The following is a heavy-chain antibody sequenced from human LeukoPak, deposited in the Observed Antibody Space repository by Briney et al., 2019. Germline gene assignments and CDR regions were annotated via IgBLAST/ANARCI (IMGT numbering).Heavy chain of an antibody. J-gene: IGHJ4*02. V-gene: IGHV4-39*01. CDR1: GASIGSGNYF. Sequence: PSETLSLTCSVSGASIGSGNYFWDWIRQPPGQGLEWIGTFYSTGSTYQSPSLKSRITISEDTSNNEFSLSLTSVTAADTAIYYCASRLASDGGPFDFWGQGKLVTVSS. CDR3: ASRLASDGGPFDF. CDR2: FYSTGST. D-gene: IGHD5-24*01.